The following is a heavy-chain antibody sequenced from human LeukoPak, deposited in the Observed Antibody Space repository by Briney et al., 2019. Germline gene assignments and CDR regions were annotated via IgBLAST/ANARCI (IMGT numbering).Heavy chain of an antibody. CDR3: ATRGSYSGGY. CDR2: ISWDGGST. V-gene: IGHV3-43*01. D-gene: IGHD1-26*01. CDR1: GFTFDDYT. J-gene: IGHJ4*02. Sequence: GGSLRLSCAASGFTFDDYTMHWVRQAPGKGLEWVSLISWDGGSTYYADSVKGRFTISRDNSKNSLYLQMNSLRTEDTALYYCATRGSYSGGYWGQGTLVTVSS.